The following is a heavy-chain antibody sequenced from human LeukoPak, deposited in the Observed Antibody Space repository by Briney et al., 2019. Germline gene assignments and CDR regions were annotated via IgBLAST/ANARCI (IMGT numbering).Heavy chain of an antibody. V-gene: IGHV3-23*01. J-gene: IGHJ4*02. CDR1: GFTFTSYA. CDR2: IEATGVAT. D-gene: IGHD3-22*01. CDR3: AREFYYDSSDYYYTRLDC. Sequence: GGSLRLSCIASGFTFTSYAMSWVRQAPGKGLEWVSAIEATGVATWYPDSVRGRFTMSRDSAKNSLYLQMNSLRAEDTAVYYCAREFYYDSSDYYYTRLDCWGQGTLVTVSS.